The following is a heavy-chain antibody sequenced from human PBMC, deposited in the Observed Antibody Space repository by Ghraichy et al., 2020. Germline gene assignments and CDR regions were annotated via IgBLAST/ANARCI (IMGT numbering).Heavy chain of an antibody. J-gene: IGHJ4*02. V-gene: IGHV3-21*01. D-gene: IGHD1-26*01. CDR1: GFTFNNYN. CDR3: ARNGSY. CDR2: ISASGNYI. Sequence: LSLTCAASGFTFNNYNMNWVRQAPGKGLEWVSSISASGNYIYYADSVKGRFTISRDNAKNSLYLQMNSLRAEDTAMYYCARNGSYWGQGTLVTVS.